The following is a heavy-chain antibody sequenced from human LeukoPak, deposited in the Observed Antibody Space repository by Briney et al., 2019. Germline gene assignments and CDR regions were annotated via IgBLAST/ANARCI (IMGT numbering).Heavy chain of an antibody. CDR1: GGSISSGGYY. V-gene: IGHV4-31*03. CDR3: ARLYSSSSPYFDY. CDR2: IYYSGST. J-gene: IGHJ4*02. Sequence: PSETLSLTCTVSGGSISSGGYYWSWIRQHPGKGLEWIGYIYYSGSTYYNPSLKSRVTIPVDTSKNQFSLKLSSVTAADTAVYYCARLYSSSSPYFDYWGQGTLVTVSS. D-gene: IGHD6-6*01.